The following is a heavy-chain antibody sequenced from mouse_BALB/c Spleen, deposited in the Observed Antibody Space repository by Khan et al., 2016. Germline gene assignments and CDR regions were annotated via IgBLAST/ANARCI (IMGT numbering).Heavy chain of an antibody. V-gene: IGHV14-3*02. CDR3: ARSCYDSWLVY. Sequence: VQLQQSGAELVKPGASVKLSCTASGFNIKDTYMHWMIQRPEQGLEWIGRIDPANDNTKYAPKFQGKATITADTTSNTAYLKHSSLTSEDTAVSDCARSCYDSWLVYWGQGTLVTVAA. CDR1: GFNIKDTY. J-gene: IGHJ3*01. D-gene: IGHD2-4*01. CDR2: IDPANDNT.